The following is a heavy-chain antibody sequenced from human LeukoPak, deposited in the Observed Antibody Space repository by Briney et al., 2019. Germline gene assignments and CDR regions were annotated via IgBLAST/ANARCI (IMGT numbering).Heavy chain of an antibody. CDR3: VRSCSSGSCYGYKDY. CDR1: GFTFSSYW. CDR2: VNGDGTST. D-gene: IGHD2-2*01. V-gene: IGHV3-74*01. J-gene: IGHJ4*02. Sequence: GGSLRLSCATSGFTFSSYWMHWVRQVPGKGLVWVSRVNGDGTSTSYADSVQGRFTISRDNAKNTLYLYMNSLRGNDTAIYFCVRSCSSGSCYGYKDYWGQGTLVTVSS.